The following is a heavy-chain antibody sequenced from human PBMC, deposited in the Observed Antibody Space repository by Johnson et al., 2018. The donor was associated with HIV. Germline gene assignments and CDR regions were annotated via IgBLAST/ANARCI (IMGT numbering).Heavy chain of an antibody. D-gene: IGHD3-16*02. CDR2: IKRNIEGEAT. Sequence: VQLVESGGGLVKPGGSLRLSCAASGFTVSSNYMSWVRQAPGKGLEWVGRIKRNIEGEATDYAAPVKGRFTISRDDSKNTLFLQMSSLKTDDTAVYYCTTAIVIDAFDIWGQGTMVTVSS. V-gene: IGHV3-15*01. CDR1: GFTVSSNY. J-gene: IGHJ3*02. CDR3: TTAIVIDAFDI.